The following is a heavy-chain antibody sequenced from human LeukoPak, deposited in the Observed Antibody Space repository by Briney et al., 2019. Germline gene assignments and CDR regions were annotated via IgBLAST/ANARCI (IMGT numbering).Heavy chain of an antibody. CDR2: ISAYNGNT. V-gene: IGHV1-18*01. CDR3: ARGDCSSTSCPEEDWFDP. Sequence: GASVKVSCKASGYTFTSYGISWVRQAPGQRLEWMGWISAYNGNTNYAQKLQGRVTMTTDTSTSTAYMELRSLRSDDTAVYYCARGDCSSTSCPEEDWFDPWGQGTLVTVSS. D-gene: IGHD2-2*01. J-gene: IGHJ5*02. CDR1: GYTFTSYG.